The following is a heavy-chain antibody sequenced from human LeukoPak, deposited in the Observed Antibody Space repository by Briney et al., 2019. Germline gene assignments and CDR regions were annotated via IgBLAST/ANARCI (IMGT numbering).Heavy chain of an antibody. CDR3: ARDGSTRSGYSDYYYYGMDV. J-gene: IGHJ6*02. D-gene: IGHD3-3*01. CDR1: GFTFSSYR. V-gene: IGHV3-21*01. Sequence: PGGSLRLSRAASGFTFSSYRMNWVRQAPGKGLEWVSSISSSSSYIYYADSVKGRFTISRDNAKNSLYLQMNSLRAEDTAVYYCARDGSTRSGYSDYYYYGMDVWGQGTTVTVSS. CDR2: ISSSSSYI.